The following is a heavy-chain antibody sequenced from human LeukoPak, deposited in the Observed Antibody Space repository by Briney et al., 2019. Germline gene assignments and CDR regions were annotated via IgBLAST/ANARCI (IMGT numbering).Heavy chain of an antibody. Sequence: GRSLRLSCAASGXTFSSYEMNWVRQAPGKGQEWVSYISSSGSTIYYADSVKGRFTISRDNAKNSLYLQMNSLRAEDTAVYYCARDRDSSSLQEYYYGMDVWGQGITVTVSS. D-gene: IGHD6-6*01. V-gene: IGHV3-48*03. CDR2: ISSSGSTI. J-gene: IGHJ6*02. CDR1: GXTFSSYE. CDR3: ARDRDSSSLQEYYYGMDV.